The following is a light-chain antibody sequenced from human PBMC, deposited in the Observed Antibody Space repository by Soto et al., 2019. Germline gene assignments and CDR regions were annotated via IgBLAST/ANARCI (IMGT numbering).Light chain of an antibody. V-gene: IGLV2-23*01. CDR3: CSYAGSSTYV. J-gene: IGLJ1*01. Sequence: LTQPASVSGSPGQSITISCTGTSSDVGNYNLVSWYQQHPGKAPKLMIYEGSKRPSGVSNRFSGSKSGNTASLTISILRAEDEADYYCCSYAGSSTYVFGTGTKVTVL. CDR2: EGS. CDR1: SSDVGNYNL.